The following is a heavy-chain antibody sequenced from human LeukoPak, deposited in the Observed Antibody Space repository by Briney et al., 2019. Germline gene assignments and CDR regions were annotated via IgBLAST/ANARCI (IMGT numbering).Heavy chain of an antibody. CDR2: IYYSGST. V-gene: IGHV4-59*08. D-gene: IGHD1-26*01. CDR1: GGSISGYY. CDR3: ARLWSGAPFDY. Sequence: PSETLSLTCTVSGGSISGYYWSWIRQPPGKGLEWIGYIYYSGSTNYNPSLKSQISIPVDTSKNQFSLRLSFVTAADTAVYYCARLWSGAPFDYWGQGALVTVSS. J-gene: IGHJ4*02.